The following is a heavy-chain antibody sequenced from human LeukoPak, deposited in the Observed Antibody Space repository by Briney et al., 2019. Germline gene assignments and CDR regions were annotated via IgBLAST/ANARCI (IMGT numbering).Heavy chain of an antibody. CDR1: GFPFNEYS. J-gene: IGHJ4*02. CDR3: ARDHNYAFDN. CDR2: IGIDSGNT. D-gene: IGHD4-11*01. Sequence: PGGSLRLSCTASGFPFNEYSMNWVHQAPGKGLEWIAYIGIDSGNTWYADSVKGRFTISADSAKNSASLQMSSLRVEDTAVYYCARDHNYAFDNWGQGTLVSVSS. V-gene: IGHV3-48*04.